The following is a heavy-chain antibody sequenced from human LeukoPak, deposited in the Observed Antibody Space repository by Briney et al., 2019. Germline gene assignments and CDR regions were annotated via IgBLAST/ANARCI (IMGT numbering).Heavy chain of an antibody. V-gene: IGHV4-34*01. J-gene: IGHJ5*02. CDR2: INHSGST. CDR3: ARGATRGDSSSWPPRRRNSHKNWFDP. CDR1: GGSFSGYY. Sequence: SETLSLTCAVYGGSFSGYYWSWVRQPPGKGLEWIGEINHSGSTNYNPSIKSRVTISVDTSNNQFSLKLSSVPAADTAVYYCARGATRGDSSSWPPRRRNSHKNWFDPWGQGTLVTVPS. D-gene: IGHD6-13*01.